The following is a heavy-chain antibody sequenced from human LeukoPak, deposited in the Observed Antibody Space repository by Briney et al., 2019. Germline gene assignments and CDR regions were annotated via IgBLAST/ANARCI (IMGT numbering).Heavy chain of an antibody. CDR3: ASLNNGGRYSYGPRDY. Sequence: SVKVSCKASGGTFSSYAISWVRQAPGQGLEWMGRIIPILGIANYAQKFQGRVTITADKSTSTAYMELSSLRSEDTAVYYCASLNNGGRYSYGPRDYWGQGTLVTVSS. J-gene: IGHJ4*02. CDR1: GGTFSSYA. V-gene: IGHV1-69*04. CDR2: IIPILGIA. D-gene: IGHD5-18*01.